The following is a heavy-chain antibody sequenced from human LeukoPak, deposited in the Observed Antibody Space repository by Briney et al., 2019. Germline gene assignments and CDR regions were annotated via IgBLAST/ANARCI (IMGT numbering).Heavy chain of an antibody. CDR3: ARGYCSSGYCFQFDY. CDR1: GYTFTSYY. Sequence: GASVKVSCKASGYTFTSYYMHWVRQAPGQGLEWMGIINPSGGSATYEQNFQGRVTMTRGTSTSTVYMELSSLRSEDTAVYYCARGYCSSGYCFQFDYWGQGTLVTVSS. CDR2: INPSGGSA. D-gene: IGHD2-15*01. V-gene: IGHV1-46*01. J-gene: IGHJ4*02.